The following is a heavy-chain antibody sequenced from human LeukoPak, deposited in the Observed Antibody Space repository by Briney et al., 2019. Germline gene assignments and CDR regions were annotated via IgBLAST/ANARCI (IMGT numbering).Heavy chain of an antibody. D-gene: IGHD3-16*01. CDR1: GYTFTSYG. Sequence: GASVKVSCKASGYTFTSYGISWVRQAPGQGLEWMGWINPNSGGTNYAQKFQGRVTMTRGTSISTAYMELSRLRSDDTAVYYCARGGITFASRDAFDIWGQGTMVTVSS. V-gene: IGHV1-2*02. CDR2: INPNSGGT. CDR3: ARGGITFASRDAFDI. J-gene: IGHJ3*02.